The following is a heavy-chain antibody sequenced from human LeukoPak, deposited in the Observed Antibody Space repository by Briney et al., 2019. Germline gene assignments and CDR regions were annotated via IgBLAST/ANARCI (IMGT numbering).Heavy chain of an antibody. D-gene: IGHD5-24*01. Sequence: QTGGSLRLSCAASGFTFSSYDMHWVRQATGKGLEWVSAIGTAGDTYYPGSVKGRFTISRENAENSLYLQMNSLRAGDTAVYYCARDQGDGYDYWGQGTLVTVSS. CDR1: GFTFSSYD. CDR3: ARDQGDGYDY. V-gene: IGHV3-13*01. CDR2: IGTAGDT. J-gene: IGHJ4*02.